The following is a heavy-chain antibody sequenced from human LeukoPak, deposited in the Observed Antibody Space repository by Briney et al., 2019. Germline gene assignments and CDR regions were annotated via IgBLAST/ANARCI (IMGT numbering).Heavy chain of an antibody. CDR2: IKSNGNRK. D-gene: IGHD2-8*02. V-gene: IGHV3-30*02. CDR3: AREASTEIIGGMDV. CDR1: GFSFSNNG. Sequence: PGGSLRLSCAASGFSFSNNGIHWVRQAPGKGLEWVAFIKSNGNRKYYTDSVRGRFTISRDNSKKTCYLQMDSLRVEDTAVYYCAREASTEIIGGMDVRGQGTTVTVTS. J-gene: IGHJ6*02.